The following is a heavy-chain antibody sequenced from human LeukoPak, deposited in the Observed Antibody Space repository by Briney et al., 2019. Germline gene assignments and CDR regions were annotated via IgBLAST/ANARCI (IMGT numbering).Heavy chain of an antibody. V-gene: IGHV5-51*01. Sequence: GESLKISCKGSGYSFTSYWIGWVRQMPGKGLEWMGIIYPGDSDTRYSPSFQGQVTISADKSISTAYLQWSSLKASDTAMYYCARNPLVVVPAVSVGDGFDIWGQGTMVTVSS. J-gene: IGHJ3*02. CDR3: ARNPLVVVPAVSVGDGFDI. CDR2: IYPGDSDT. D-gene: IGHD2-2*01. CDR1: GYSFTSYW.